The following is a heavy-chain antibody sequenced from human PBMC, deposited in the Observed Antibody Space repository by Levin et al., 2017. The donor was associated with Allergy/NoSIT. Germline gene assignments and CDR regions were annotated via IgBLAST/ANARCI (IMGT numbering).Heavy chain of an antibody. V-gene: IGHV3-7*01. J-gene: IGHJ3*01. CDR3: ARGSADSNGVDY. Sequence: GGSLRLSCAASGFTFKSYWMSWVRQTSGKGLEWVSNIKPLGNGQVYVDSVRGRFNISRDNTKNSLYLQMNSLRDADTAVYYCARGSADSNGVDYWGQGTMVTVSS. CDR1: GFTFKSYW. CDR2: IKPLGNGQ. D-gene: IGHD2-21*02.